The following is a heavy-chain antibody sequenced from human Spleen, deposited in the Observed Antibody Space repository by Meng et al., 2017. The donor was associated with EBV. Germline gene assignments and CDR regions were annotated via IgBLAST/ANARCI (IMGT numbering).Heavy chain of an antibody. Sequence: QLQLVRSGAEVKSPGSPWKVSCKASGDSFSNFAISWVRQAPGQGLEWMGGIMAVFGTVNYAQRFQGRVTITADKSTTTVYMELSSLRSEDTAVYYCARQLESHLFDYWGQGTLVTVSS. CDR2: IMAVFGTV. CDR3: ARQLESHLFDY. J-gene: IGHJ4*02. V-gene: IGHV1-69*14. CDR1: GDSFSNFA. D-gene: IGHD1-1*01.